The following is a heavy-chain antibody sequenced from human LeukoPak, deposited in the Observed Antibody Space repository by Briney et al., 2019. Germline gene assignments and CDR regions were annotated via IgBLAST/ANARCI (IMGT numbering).Heavy chain of an antibody. CDR1: GFPFSSYW. J-gene: IGHJ4*02. Sequence: GGSLRLSCAASGFPFSSYWMHWVRQVPGKGLVWVSRINGDGSSTSYADSVKGRFTISRDNAKNTLYLQMNGLRAEDTAVYYCARDGDSSGYYVNFDYWGQGTLVTVSS. D-gene: IGHD3-22*01. V-gene: IGHV3-74*01. CDR3: ARDGDSSGYYVNFDY. CDR2: INGDGSST.